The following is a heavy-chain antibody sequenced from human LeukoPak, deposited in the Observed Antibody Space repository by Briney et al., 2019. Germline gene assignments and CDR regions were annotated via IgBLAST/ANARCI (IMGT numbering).Heavy chain of an antibody. CDR3: ATSPSGYDPNFDY. CDR1: GYTLTELS. CDR2: FDPEDGET. Sequence: ASVKVSCKVSGYTLTELSMHWVRQAPGKGLEWMGGFDPEDGETIYAQKFQGGVTMTEDTSTDTAYMELSSLRSEDTAVYYCATSPSGYDPNFDYWGQGTLVTVSS. V-gene: IGHV1-24*01. J-gene: IGHJ4*02. D-gene: IGHD5-12*01.